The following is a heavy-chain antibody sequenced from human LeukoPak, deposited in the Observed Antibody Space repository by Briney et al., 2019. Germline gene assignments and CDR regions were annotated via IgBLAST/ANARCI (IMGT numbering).Heavy chain of an antibody. D-gene: IGHD1-20*01. Sequence: GASVKVSCKASGGTFSSYAISWVRQAPGQGLEWMGGIIPIFGTANYAQKFQGRVTITADESTSTAYMELSSLRSEDTAVYYCARDILSNWKGRWFDYWGQGTLVTVSS. CDR3: ARDILSNWKGRWFDY. V-gene: IGHV1-69*13. CDR2: IIPIFGTA. CDR1: GGTFSSYA. J-gene: IGHJ4*02.